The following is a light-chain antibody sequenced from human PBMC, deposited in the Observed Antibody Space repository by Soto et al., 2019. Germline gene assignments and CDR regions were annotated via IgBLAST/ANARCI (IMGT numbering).Light chain of an antibody. J-gene: IGKJ3*01. V-gene: IGKV3-20*01. CDR2: GAS. Sequence: EIVLTQSPGTLSLSPGERATLSCRASQSVSSSYLAWYQQKPGQAPRLLIYGASSRATGIPDRFSGSGSGTDFTLTISRVEPEDFAVYYCQQYGGSPPFSFGPGTKVDIK. CDR3: QQYGGSPPFS. CDR1: QSVSSSY.